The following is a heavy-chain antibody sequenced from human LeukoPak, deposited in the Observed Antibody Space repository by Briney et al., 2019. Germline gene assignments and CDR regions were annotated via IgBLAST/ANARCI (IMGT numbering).Heavy chain of an antibody. CDR1: GFTFSSYA. J-gene: IGHJ4*02. Sequence: TGGSLRLSCAASGFTFSSYAMSWVRQAPGKGLEWVSTISGSGGNTYYADSVKGRFTISRDNSKNTLYLQMNSLRAEDTALYYCAKGLTLHYFDSWGQGTLVTVSS. CDR3: AKGLTLHYFDS. CDR2: ISGSGGNT. V-gene: IGHV3-23*01. D-gene: IGHD2-21*01.